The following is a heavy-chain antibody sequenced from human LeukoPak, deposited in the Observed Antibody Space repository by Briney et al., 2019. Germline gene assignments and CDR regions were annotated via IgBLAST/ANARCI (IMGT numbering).Heavy chain of an antibody. V-gene: IGHV4-4*07. CDR3: ARDPAGLRGSYYYGMDV. J-gene: IGHJ6*02. CDR2: IYSSGST. CDR1: GGSISSYY. D-gene: IGHD4-17*01. Sequence: PSETLSLTCTVSGGSISSYYWSWIRQPAGEGLQWIGRIYSSGSTNYNPSLKSRVTISVDTSKNQFSLKLSSVTAADTAVYYCARDPAGLRGSYYYGMDVWGQGTTVTVSS.